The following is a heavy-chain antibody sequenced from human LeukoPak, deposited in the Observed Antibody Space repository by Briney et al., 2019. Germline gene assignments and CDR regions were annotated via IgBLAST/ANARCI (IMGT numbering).Heavy chain of an antibody. CDR2: TSTSSTYT. V-gene: IGHV3-11*06. Sequence: PAGSLTLSCAASGFIFSDYYMSWIRQAPGKELMWVSYTSTSSTYTNYADSVKGRFTISGDNAKNSVYLQMNSLRAEDTAVYFCARDRVDTAMGTNFDYWGQGTLVTVSS. CDR1: GFIFSDYY. D-gene: IGHD5-18*01. J-gene: IGHJ4*02. CDR3: ARDRVDTAMGTNFDY.